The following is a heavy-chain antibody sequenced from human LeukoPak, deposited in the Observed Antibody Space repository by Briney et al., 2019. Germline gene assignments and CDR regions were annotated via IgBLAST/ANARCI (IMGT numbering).Heavy chain of an antibody. Sequence: SETLSLTCTVSGYSISSGYYWGWIRQPPGKRLEWIGSIYHSGSAYYNPSLKSRVTISVDTSKNQFSLKLSSVTAADTAVYYCARDPVEMATSDAFDIWGQGTMVTVSS. CDR1: GYSISSGYY. D-gene: IGHD5-24*01. J-gene: IGHJ3*02. CDR3: ARDPVEMATSDAFDI. CDR2: IYHSGSA. V-gene: IGHV4-38-2*02.